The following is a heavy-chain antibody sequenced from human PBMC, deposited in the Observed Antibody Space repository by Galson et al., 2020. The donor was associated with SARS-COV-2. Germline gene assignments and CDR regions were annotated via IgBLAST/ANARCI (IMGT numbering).Heavy chain of an antibody. Sequence: ASVQVSCQASGYTFTGYYMHWLRQAPGQGLAWMGRINPNSGGPNYAQKFQGRVTMTRDTSISTAYMELSRLRSDDTAVYCCARDDYVWGSYRYTADYWGQGTLVTVSS. D-gene: IGHD3-16*02. CDR1: GYTFTGYY. CDR2: INPNSGGP. J-gene: IGHJ4*02. CDR3: ARDDYVWGSYRYTADY. V-gene: IGHV1-2*06.